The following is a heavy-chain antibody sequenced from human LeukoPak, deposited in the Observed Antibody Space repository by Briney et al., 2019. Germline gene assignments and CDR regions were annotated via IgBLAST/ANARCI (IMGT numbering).Heavy chain of an antibody. Sequence: GASVKVSCKASGYTFTSYYMHWVRQAPGQGLEWMGIINPSGGSTSYAQKFQGRVTMTRDTSTSTVYMELSSLRSEDTAVYYCARDRTAYSGSYYGWFDPWGQGTLVTVSS. D-gene: IGHD1-26*01. V-gene: IGHV1-46*01. CDR1: GYTFTSYY. J-gene: IGHJ5*02. CDR3: ARDRTAYSGSYYGWFDP. CDR2: INPSGGST.